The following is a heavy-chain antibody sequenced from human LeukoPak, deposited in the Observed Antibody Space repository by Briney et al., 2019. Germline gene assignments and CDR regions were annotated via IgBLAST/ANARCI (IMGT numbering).Heavy chain of an antibody. CDR1: GGSISSYD. CDR3: ARWYSSSWYFSAFDI. CDR2: IYYSGSA. J-gene: IGHJ3*02. V-gene: IGHV4-59*08. Sequence: PSETLSLTCTVSGGSISSYDWSWIRQPPGKGLEWVGYIYYSGSANYNPSLKGRVTISVDPSKNQFSLKLSSVTAGDTDVYYCARWYSSSWYFSAFDIWGQGTMVTVSS. D-gene: IGHD6-13*01.